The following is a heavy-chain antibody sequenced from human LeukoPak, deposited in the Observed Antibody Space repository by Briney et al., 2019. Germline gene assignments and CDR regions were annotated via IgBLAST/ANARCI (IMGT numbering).Heavy chain of an antibody. D-gene: IGHD2-21*02. V-gene: IGHV3-15*01. CDR2: IRSRSNGGTV. J-gene: IGHJ4*02. CDR1: GFTVSDAW. CDR3: TTDPYCGDDCYQDY. Sequence: GGSLRLSCAVSGFTVSDAWLSWVRQPPGKGLEWVGRIRSRSNGGTVDYAAPVKGRFSISRDDSKNTLILQMNRLRSEDTAFYYCTTDPYCGDDCYQDYWGQGTLVTVSS.